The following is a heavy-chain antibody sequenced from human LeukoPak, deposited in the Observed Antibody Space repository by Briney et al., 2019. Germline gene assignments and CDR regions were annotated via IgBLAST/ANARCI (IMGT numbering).Heavy chain of an antibody. CDR1: GFTFSSYG. J-gene: IGHJ4*02. Sequence: GGSLRLSCAASGFTFSSYGMHWVRQAPGKGLEWVAVIWYDGSNKYYADSVKGRFTISRDNSKNTLYLQMNSLRAEDTAVYYCAKAPIVVLPAAMADWGQGTLVTVSS. V-gene: IGHV3-33*06. CDR2: IWYDGSNK. CDR3: AKAPIVVLPAAMAD. D-gene: IGHD2-2*01.